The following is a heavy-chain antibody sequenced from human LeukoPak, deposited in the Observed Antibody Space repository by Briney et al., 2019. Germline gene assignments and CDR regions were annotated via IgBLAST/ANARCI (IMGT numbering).Heavy chain of an antibody. V-gene: IGHV3-30*02. CDR3: AKAGQSSTTCPFDY. CDR1: GFTFSSYG. D-gene: IGHD2-2*01. Sequence: HPGGSLRLSCAASGFTFSSYGLHWVRQAPGKGLEWVAFIRYDGSNKYYADSVKGRFTISRDISKNTLYLQMNSLRAEDTAVYYCAKAGQSSTTCPFDYWGQGTLVTVSS. CDR2: IRYDGSNK. J-gene: IGHJ4*02.